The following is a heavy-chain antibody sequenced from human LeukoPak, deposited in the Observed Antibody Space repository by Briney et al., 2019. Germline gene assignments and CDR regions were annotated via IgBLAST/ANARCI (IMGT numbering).Heavy chain of an antibody. CDR2: VGAGGGAP. Sequence: PGGSLRLSCAASGFTFDKYAMSWVRQAPGKGLEWVSSVGAGGGAPYYSDSVKGRFSISRDNSNSTPYLQMTGLTDEDTAIYYCATDPYSRGWSGGDYFDQWGRGTLVTVSS. D-gene: IGHD6-19*01. CDR3: ATDPYSRGWSGGDYFDQ. J-gene: IGHJ4*02. V-gene: IGHV3-23*01. CDR1: GFTFDKYA.